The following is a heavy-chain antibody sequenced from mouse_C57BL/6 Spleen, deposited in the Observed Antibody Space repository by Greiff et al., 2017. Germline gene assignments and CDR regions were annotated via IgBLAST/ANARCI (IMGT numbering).Heavy chain of an antibody. CDR2: IHPNSGST. V-gene: IGHV1-64*01. D-gene: IGHD1-1*01. CDR1: GYTFTSYW. Sequence: QVQLQQPGAELVKPGASVKLSCKASGYTFTSYWMHWVKQRPGQGLEWIGMIHPNSGSTNYNEKFKSKATLTVDKSSSTAYMQLSSLTSEDSAVYYCGGRGTTVVEDYFDYWGQGTTLTVSS. CDR3: GGRGTTVVEDYFDY. J-gene: IGHJ2*01.